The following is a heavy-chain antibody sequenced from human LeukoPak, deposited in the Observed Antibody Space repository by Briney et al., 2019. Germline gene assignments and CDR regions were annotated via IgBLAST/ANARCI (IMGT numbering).Heavy chain of an antibody. CDR2: INHSGST. J-gene: IGHJ4*02. Sequence: SETLSLTCAVYGGSFSGYYWSWIRQPPGKGLEWIGKINHSGSTNYNPSLKSRVTISVDTSKNQFSLKLSSVTAADTAVYYCARGDGGVDTAMVDRFDYWGQGTLVTVSS. CDR1: GGSFSGYY. D-gene: IGHD5-18*01. CDR3: ARGDGGVDTAMVDRFDY. V-gene: IGHV4-34*01.